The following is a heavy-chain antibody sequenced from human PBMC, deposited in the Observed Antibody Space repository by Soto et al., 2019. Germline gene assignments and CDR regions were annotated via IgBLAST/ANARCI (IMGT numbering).Heavy chain of an antibody. CDR1: GGSISSSSYY. Sequence: SETLSLTCTVSGGSISSSSYYWGWIRQPPGKGLEWIGSIYYSGSTYYNPSLKSRVTISVDTSKNQFSLKLSSVTAADTAVYYCAIPLPCGGDCYNYWGQGTLVTVSS. V-gene: IGHV4-39*01. J-gene: IGHJ4*02. CDR2: IYYSGST. CDR3: AIPLPCGGDCYNY. D-gene: IGHD2-21*01.